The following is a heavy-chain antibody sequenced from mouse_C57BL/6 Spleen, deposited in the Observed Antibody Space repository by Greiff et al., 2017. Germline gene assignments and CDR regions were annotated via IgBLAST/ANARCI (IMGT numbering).Heavy chain of an antibody. CDR2: IYPRSGNT. CDR1: GYTFTSYG. Sequence: VKLMESGAELARPGASVKLSCKASGYTFTSYGISWVKQRTGQGLEWIGEIYPRSGNTYYNEKFKGKATLTADKSSSTAYMELRSLTSEDSAVYFCARPYDYDWFAYWGQGTLVTVSA. J-gene: IGHJ3*01. D-gene: IGHD2-4*01. CDR3: ARPYDYDWFAY. V-gene: IGHV1-81*01.